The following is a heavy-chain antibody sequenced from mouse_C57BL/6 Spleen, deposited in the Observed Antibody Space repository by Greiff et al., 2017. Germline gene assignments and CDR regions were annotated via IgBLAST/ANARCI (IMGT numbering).Heavy chain of an antibody. D-gene: IGHD3-2*02. J-gene: IGHJ3*01. CDR3: ARSRQLRLGGFAY. CDR2: IYPGDGDT. Sequence: QVQLQQSGAELVKPGASVKISCKASGYAFSSYWMNWVKQRPGKGLEWIGQIYPGDGDTNYNGKFKGKATLTADKSSSTAYMQLSSLTSEDSAVYFCARSRQLRLGGFAYWGQGTLVTVSA. V-gene: IGHV1-80*01. CDR1: GYAFSSYW.